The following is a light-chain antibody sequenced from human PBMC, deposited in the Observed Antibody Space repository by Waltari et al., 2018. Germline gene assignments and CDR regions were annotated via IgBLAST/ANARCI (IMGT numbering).Light chain of an antibody. CDR1: SSDFSVSQY. CDR2: DVI. Sequence: QSALTQPASVSGSPGQSITISCTGTSSDFSVSQYVSWYQQHPGRAPKLILYDVIKRPAGVSARFSGSKAADTASLTILGLQAEDEADYYGNSYATANSWVFGGGTKLTIL. CDR3: NSYATANSWV. J-gene: IGLJ3*02. V-gene: IGLV2-14*01.